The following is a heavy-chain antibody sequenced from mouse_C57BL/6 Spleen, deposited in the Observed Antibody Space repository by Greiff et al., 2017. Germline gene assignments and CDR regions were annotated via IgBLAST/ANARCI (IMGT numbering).Heavy chain of an antibody. CDR2: IDPSDSYT. Sequence: VQLQRPGAELVKPGASVKLSCKASGYTFTSYWMQWVKQRPGQGLEWIGEIDPSDSYTNYNQKFKGKATLTVDTSSSTAYMQLSSLTSEDSAVYYCAREDGNPDYWGQGTTLTVSS. J-gene: IGHJ2*01. CDR1: GYTFTSYW. D-gene: IGHD2-1*01. V-gene: IGHV1-50*01. CDR3: AREDGNPDY.